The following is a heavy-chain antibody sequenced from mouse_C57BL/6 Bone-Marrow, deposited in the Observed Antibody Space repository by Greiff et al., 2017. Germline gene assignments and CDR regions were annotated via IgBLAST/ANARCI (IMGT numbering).Heavy chain of an antibody. D-gene: IGHD1-1*01. CDR3: ARETTVVGDFEV. Sequence: VQLQESGAELARPGASVKLSCTASGYTFTSSGISWVKQRTGQGLEWIGEIYPRGGNTYYNEKFKGKATLTADKSSSTAYMELRSLTSEDSAVYFCARETTVVGDFEVWGTGTTVTVSS. CDR1: GYTFTSSG. CDR2: IYPRGGNT. J-gene: IGHJ1*03. V-gene: IGHV1-81*01.